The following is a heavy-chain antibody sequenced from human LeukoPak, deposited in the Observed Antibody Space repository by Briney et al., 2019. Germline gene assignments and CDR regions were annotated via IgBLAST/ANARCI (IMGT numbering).Heavy chain of an antibody. CDR2: IYYSGST. CDR1: GGSISSYY. CDR3: ARDEGNWGTIYGMDV. Sequence: SETLSLTCTVSGGSISSYYWSWIRQPPGKGLECIGYIYYSGSTNYNPSLKSRVTISVDTSKNQFSLKLSSVTAADTAVYYCARDEGNWGTIYGMDVWGQGTTVTVSS. D-gene: IGHD7-27*01. V-gene: IGHV4-59*01. J-gene: IGHJ6*02.